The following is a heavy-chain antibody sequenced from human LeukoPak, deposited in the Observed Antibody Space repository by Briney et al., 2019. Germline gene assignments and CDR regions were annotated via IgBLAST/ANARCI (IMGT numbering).Heavy chain of an antibody. V-gene: IGHV1-2*02. D-gene: IGHD2-2*01. J-gene: IGHJ4*02. CDR1: GYTFTGYY. CDR3: ATDYCSSTSCHV. CDR2: INPNSGGT. Sequence: ASVTVSCKASGYTFTGYYMHWVRQAPGQGLEWMGWINPNSGGTNYAQKFQGRVTMTRDTSISTAYMELSRLRSDDTAVYYCATDYCSSTSCHVWGQGTLVTVSS.